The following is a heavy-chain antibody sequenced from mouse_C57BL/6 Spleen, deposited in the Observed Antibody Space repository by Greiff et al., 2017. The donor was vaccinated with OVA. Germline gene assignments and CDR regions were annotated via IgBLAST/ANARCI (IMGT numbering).Heavy chain of an antibody. CDR3: ARHGLLLRLGYYCEY. V-gene: IGHV1-62-2*01. CDR1: GYTFTEYT. CDR2: FYPGSGSI. J-gene: IGHJ2*01. D-gene: IGHD1-1*01. Sequence: VQLQQSGAELVKPGASVKLSCKASGYTFTEYTIHWVKQRSGQGLEWIGWFYPGSGSIKYNEKFKDKATLTVDKYSSTAYMELSRWTSEDSAVYFCARHGLLLRLGYYCEYWGQGTTLTVSS.